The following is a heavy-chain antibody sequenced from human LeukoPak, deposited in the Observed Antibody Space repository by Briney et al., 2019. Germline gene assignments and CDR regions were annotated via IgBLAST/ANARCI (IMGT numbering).Heavy chain of an antibody. CDR1: GGSFSGYY. D-gene: IGHD6-6*01. V-gene: IGHV4-34*01. J-gene: IGHJ6*03. Sequence: PSETLSLTCAVYGGSFSGYYWSWIRQPPGKGLEWIREINHSGSTNYNPSLKSRVTISVDTSKNQFSLKLSSVTAADTAVYYCARGSAPRYYYYYYMDVWGKGTTVTVSS. CDR2: INHSGST. CDR3: ARGSAPRYYYYYYMDV.